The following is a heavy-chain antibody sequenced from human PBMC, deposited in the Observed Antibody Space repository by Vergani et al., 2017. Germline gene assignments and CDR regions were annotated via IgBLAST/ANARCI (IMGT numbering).Heavy chain of an antibody. CDR2: INAGNGNT. Sequence: QVQLVQSGAEVKKPGASVKVSCKASGYTFTSYAMHWVRQAPGQRLEWMGWINAGNGNTKYSQKFQGRVTITRDTSASTAYMELSSLRSADTAVYYCSRPGGGSYYYYGMDVWGQGNTVTVSS. CDR1: GYTFTSYA. J-gene: IGHJ6*02. CDR3: SRPGGGSYYYYGMDV. D-gene: IGHD2-8*02. V-gene: IGHV1-3*01.